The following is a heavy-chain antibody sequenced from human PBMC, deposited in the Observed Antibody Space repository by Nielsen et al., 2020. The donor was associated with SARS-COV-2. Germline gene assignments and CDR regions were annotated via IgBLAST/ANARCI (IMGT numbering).Heavy chain of an antibody. CDR2: IDPSDSYT. CDR3: ARLSLIAVAGPMTHYYYYYYMDV. V-gene: IGHV5-10-1*01. J-gene: IGHJ6*03. Sequence: VRQMPGKGLEWMGRIDPSDSYTNYSPSFQGHVTISADKSISTAYLQWSSLKASDTVMYYCARLSLIAVAGPMTHYYYYYYMDVWGKGTTVTVSS. D-gene: IGHD6-19*01.